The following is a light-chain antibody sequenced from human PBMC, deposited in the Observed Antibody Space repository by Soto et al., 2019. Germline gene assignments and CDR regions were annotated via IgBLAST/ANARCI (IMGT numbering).Light chain of an antibody. CDR1: QSLIPSDGSTY. CDR3: MQGTHWRWT. CDR2: EVS. Sequence: DVVRTECPLSLPVSLGQPASISCRTSQSLIPSDGSTYLSWFQQRPGQSPRRPIYEVSGRDSGVPDRISGNGSGTDFTLKISRVEAEDVGVYYCMQGTHWRWTCGQGTKVVIK. J-gene: IGKJ1*01. V-gene: IGKV2-30*02.